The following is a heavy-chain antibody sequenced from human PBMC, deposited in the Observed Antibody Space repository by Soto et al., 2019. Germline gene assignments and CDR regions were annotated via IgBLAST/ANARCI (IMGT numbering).Heavy chain of an antibody. CDR1: GFTFSHYA. V-gene: IGHV3-23*01. CDR2: ISSSGSST. D-gene: IGHD1-26*01. Sequence: EVQLLESGGGLVQPGGSLRLSCAASGFTFSHYAMSWVRQAPGKGLEWVSSISSSGSSTYYADSVKGRVTISTDHSKNILYLQMDNLMVEDTAIYYCAMAGELYYFDYRGQGTLVSVSS. J-gene: IGHJ4*02. CDR3: AMAGELYYFDY.